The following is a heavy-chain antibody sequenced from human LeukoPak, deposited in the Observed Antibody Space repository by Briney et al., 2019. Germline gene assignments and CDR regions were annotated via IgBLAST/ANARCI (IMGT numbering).Heavy chain of an antibody. Sequence: GGSLRLSCLVSGFTFSKFWMSRVRQAPGRGLEWVANIHPEGNEKYHVGSVKGRFTISRDNAKNLLFLQMNGLRVEDTAVYYCARGDDFSGDHWGQGTLVTVSS. CDR2: IHPEGNEK. V-gene: IGHV3-7*04. J-gene: IGHJ4*02. D-gene: IGHD1-1*01. CDR1: GFTFSKFW. CDR3: ARGDDFSGDH.